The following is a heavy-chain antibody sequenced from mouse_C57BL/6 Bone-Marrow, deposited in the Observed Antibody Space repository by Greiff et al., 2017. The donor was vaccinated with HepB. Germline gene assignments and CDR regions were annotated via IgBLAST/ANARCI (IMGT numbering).Heavy chain of an antibody. J-gene: IGHJ4*01. Sequence: EVQLQESGPGLVKPSQSLSLTCSVTGYSITSGYYWNWIRQFPGNKLEWMGYISYDGSNNYNPSLKNRISITRDTSKNQVFLKLNSVTTEDTATYYCARGPSYAMDYWGQGTSVTVSS. V-gene: IGHV3-6*01. CDR1: GYSITSGYY. CDR3: ARGPSYAMDY. CDR2: ISYDGSN.